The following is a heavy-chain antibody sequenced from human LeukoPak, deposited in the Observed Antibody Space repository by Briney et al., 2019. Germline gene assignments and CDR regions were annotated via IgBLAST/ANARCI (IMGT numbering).Heavy chain of an antibody. V-gene: IGHV1-2*06. D-gene: IGHD2-2*01. CDR1: GYTFTGYY. CDR2: INPNSGGT. J-gene: IGHJ6*02. Sequence: ASVKVSCKASGYTFTGYYMHWVRQAPRRGLEWMGRINPNSGGTNYAQKFQGRVTMTRDTSISTAYMELSRLRSDDTAVYYCAREKVRQSGMDVWGQGTTVTVSS. CDR3: AREKVRQSGMDV.